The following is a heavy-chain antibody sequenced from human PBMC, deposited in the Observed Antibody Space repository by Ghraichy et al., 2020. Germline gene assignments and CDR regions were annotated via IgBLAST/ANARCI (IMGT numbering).Heavy chain of an antibody. Sequence: ASVKVSCKASGYTFTSYDINWVRQATGQGLEWMGWMNPNSGNTGYAQKFQGRVTMTRNTSISTAYMELSSLRSEDTAVYYCARGRLNPPRAVYSNYLYYYYGMDVWGQGTTVTVSS. CDR2: MNPNSGNT. D-gene: IGHD4-11*01. V-gene: IGHV1-8*01. CDR3: ARGRLNPPRAVYSNYLYYYYGMDV. CDR1: GYTFTSYD. J-gene: IGHJ6*02.